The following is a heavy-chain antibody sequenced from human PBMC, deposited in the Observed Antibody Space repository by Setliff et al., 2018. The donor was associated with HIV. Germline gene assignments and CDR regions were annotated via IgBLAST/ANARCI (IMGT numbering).Heavy chain of an antibody. D-gene: IGHD6-13*01. CDR2: IDWEDDK. CDR3: ARMRLTVVPGAAAGAYDY. CDR1: GFSLKSSGMC. Sequence: GSGPTLVNPTQTLTLTCTFSGFSLKSSGMCVSWIRQSPGKALEWLARIDWEDDKHYSESLKTRLTVSKDTSKNQVVLTMTNVDPVDTATYYCARMRLTVVPGAAAGAYDYWGRGTLVTVSS. J-gene: IGHJ4*02. V-gene: IGHV2-70*11.